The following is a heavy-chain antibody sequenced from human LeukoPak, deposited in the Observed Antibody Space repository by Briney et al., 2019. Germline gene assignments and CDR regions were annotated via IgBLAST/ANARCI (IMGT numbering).Heavy chain of an antibody. Sequence: GGSLRLSCTASGFAFDEHGMSWVRQVPGKGLERVSGINWSGGTTGYADPLRGRFTISRDNAKNSLYLQMDSLRAEDTALYYCARAPITSPFYFDYWGQGTLVTVSS. CDR1: GFAFDEHG. D-gene: IGHD2-2*01. J-gene: IGHJ4*02. CDR3: ARAPITSPFYFDY. V-gene: IGHV3-20*04. CDR2: INWSGGTT.